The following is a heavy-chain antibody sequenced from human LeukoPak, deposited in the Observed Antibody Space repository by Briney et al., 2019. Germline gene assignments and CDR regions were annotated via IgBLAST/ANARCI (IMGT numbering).Heavy chain of an antibody. CDR1: GFTFNTAW. D-gene: IGHD3-10*01. Sequence: GGSLRLSCAASGFTFNTAWMSWVRQAPGKGLEWVGHIKGEPDGGPTHYAAPVKGRFFISRDDSKNTLYLYMNSLKSDDTAVYYCTTDRGITIRPLFDYWGQGTLVTVSS. CDR3: TTDRGITIRPLFDY. CDR2: IKGEPDGGPT. V-gene: IGHV3-15*01. J-gene: IGHJ4*02.